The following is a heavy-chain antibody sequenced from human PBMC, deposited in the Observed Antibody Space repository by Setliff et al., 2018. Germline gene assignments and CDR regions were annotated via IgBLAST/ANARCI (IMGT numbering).Heavy chain of an antibody. CDR3: ARDRVGSGWPDAFDI. CDR2: INHSGST. V-gene: IGHV4-34*01. Sequence: ASETLSLTCAVYGGSFSTYYWIWIRQPPGKGLEWIGEINHSGSTNYNPSLKSRVTISVDTSKNQFSLKLSSVTAADTAVYYCARDRVGSGWPDAFDIWGQGTMVTVS. J-gene: IGHJ3*02. CDR1: GGSFSTYY. D-gene: IGHD6-19*01.